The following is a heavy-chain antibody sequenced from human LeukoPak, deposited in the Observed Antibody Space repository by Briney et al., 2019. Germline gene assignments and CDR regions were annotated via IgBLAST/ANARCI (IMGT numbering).Heavy chain of an antibody. CDR2: ISAYNGNT. V-gene: IGHV1-18*01. Sequence: GASVKVSCKASGYTFTSYGISWVRQAPGQGLEWMGWISAYNGNTNYAQKLQGRVTMTTDTSTSTAYMELRSLRSDDTAVYYCARDLLNAYDFWSGYSYYYGMDVWGQGTTVTVSS. J-gene: IGHJ6*02. D-gene: IGHD3-3*01. CDR1: GYTFTSYG. CDR3: ARDLLNAYDFWSGYSYYYGMDV.